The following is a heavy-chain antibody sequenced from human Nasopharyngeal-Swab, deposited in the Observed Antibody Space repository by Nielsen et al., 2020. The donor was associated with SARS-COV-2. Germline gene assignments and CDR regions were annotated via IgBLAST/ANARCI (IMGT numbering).Heavy chain of an antibody. CDR2: MNPNSGNT. J-gene: IGHJ6*03. CDR3: VRGLIVATIFHYYYYMDV. V-gene: IGHV1-8*01. CDR1: GYTFTTYD. Sequence: ASVKVSCKASGYTFTTYDINWVRQATGQGLEWMGWMNPNSGNTGYAQKFQGRVTMTRNTSISTVYMELSSLRSEDTAVYYCVRGLIVATIFHYYYYMDVWGKGTAVTVSS. D-gene: IGHD5-12*01.